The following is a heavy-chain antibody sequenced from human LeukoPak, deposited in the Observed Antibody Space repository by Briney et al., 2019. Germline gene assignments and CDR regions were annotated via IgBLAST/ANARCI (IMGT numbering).Heavy chain of an antibody. CDR2: ISSSSSTI. CDR1: GFTSSSYS. Sequence: GGSLRLSCAASGFTSSSYSMNWVRQAPGKGLEWVSYISSSSSTIYYADSVKGRFTISRDNAKNSLYLQMNSLRDEDTAVYYCARAEYSYGPYYYYGMDVWGQGTTVTVSS. D-gene: IGHD5-18*01. V-gene: IGHV3-48*02. CDR3: ARAEYSYGPYYYYGMDV. J-gene: IGHJ6*02.